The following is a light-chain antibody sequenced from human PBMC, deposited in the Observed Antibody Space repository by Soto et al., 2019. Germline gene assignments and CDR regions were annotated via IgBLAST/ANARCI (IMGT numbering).Light chain of an antibody. J-gene: IGLJ3*02. CDR2: GTS. CDR1: ASNIGANYD. V-gene: IGLV1-40*02. CDR3: QSYDFTLGAFWV. Sequence: QSALTQPPSVSGARGRVVTISCTGVASNIGANYDVHWYQQLPGTAPKLLIYGTSNLPSGVPDRFSGSKSGTSASLAITGLEAEDEAHYFCQSYDFTLGAFWVFGGGTKVTVL.